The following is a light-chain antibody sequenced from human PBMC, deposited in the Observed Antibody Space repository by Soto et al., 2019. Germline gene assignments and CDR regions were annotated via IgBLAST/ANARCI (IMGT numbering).Light chain of an antibody. CDR3: LQYNNWPYT. J-gene: IGKJ2*01. Sequence: EIVMTQSPATLSVSPGERATLSCRASQGVSSNLAWYQQRPGQAPRLLIYGASTKATGIPARFSGSGSGTEFTLTISSLQSENFAVYYCLQYNNWPYTFGQGTKLETK. V-gene: IGKV3-15*01. CDR2: GAS. CDR1: QGVSSN.